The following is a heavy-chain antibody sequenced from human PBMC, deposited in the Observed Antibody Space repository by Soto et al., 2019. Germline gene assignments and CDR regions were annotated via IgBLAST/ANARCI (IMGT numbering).Heavy chain of an antibody. D-gene: IGHD5-18*01. CDR3: ASADTAMVTPYFDY. CDR1: GGTFSSYA. Sequence: QVQLVQSGAEVKKPGSSVKVSCKASGGTFSSYAISWVRQAPGQGLEWMGGIIPIFGTTNYAQKFQGRVTITADKSTSTAYMELSSLRSEHTAVYYCASADTAMVTPYFDYWGQGTLVTVSS. V-gene: IGHV1-69*06. CDR2: IIPIFGTT. J-gene: IGHJ4*02.